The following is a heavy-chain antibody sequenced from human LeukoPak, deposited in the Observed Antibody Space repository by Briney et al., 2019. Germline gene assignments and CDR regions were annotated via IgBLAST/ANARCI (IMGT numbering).Heavy chain of an antibody. Sequence: PSQTLSLTCAISGDSVSSTDAGWNWIRQSPSGGLQWLGRTYYRSKWHYEYATSVRSRITINPDTSENQFSLHLTSVTPDDTAVYYCARDAAFDVWGQGTMVTVSS. V-gene: IGHV6-1*01. J-gene: IGHJ3*01. CDR2: TYYRSKWHY. CDR1: GDSVSSTDAG. CDR3: ARDAAFDV.